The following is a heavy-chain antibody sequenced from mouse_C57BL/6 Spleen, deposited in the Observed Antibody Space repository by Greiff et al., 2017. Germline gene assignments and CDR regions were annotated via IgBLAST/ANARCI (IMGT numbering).Heavy chain of an antibody. D-gene: IGHD3-2*02. J-gene: IGHJ2*01. V-gene: IGHV6-3*01. CDR2: IRLKSDNYAT. CDR3: TGYSSGRSVYFDC. CDR1: GFTFSNYW. Sequence: DVQLVESGGGLVQPGGSMKLSCVASGFTFSNYWMNWVRQSPEKGLEWVAQIRLKSDNYATHYAESVKGRFTISIDVSKSSVYLQMNNLRAEDTGIYCGTGYSSGRSVYFDCWGQGTTLTVSS.